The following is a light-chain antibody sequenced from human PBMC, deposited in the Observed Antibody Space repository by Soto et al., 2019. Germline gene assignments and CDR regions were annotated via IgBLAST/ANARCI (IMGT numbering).Light chain of an antibody. CDR1: SSNVGSHNL. CDR2: EVS. J-gene: IGLJ1*01. Sequence: QSALTQPASVSGSPGQSITISCTGTSSNVGSHNLVSWYQQHPGKAPKLMIYEVSKRPSGVSNRFSGSKSGNTASLTISGLQAEDEADYHCCSYAGSYTYVFGPGAKVTVL. V-gene: IGLV2-23*02. CDR3: CSYAGSYTYV.